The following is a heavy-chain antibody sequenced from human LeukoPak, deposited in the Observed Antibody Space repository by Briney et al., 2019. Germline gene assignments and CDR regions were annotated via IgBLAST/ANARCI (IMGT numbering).Heavy chain of an antibody. J-gene: IGHJ1*01. Sequence: GGSLKLSCAASGFTFSTSSMHWVRQTPGKGLDWVALISSDGNNKYYANSVKGRFTISRDNSKNTLSLQMNSLRDDDTAVYYCTRDPRLREFESWGQGTLVTVSS. D-gene: IGHD2-21*02. V-gene: IGHV3-30-3*01. CDR1: GFTFSTSS. CDR2: ISSDGNNK. CDR3: TRDPRLREFES.